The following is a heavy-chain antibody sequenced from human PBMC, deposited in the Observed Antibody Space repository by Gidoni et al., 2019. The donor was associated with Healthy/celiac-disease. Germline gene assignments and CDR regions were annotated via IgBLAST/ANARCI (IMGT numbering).Heavy chain of an antibody. CDR1: GGSISSSSYY. CDR2: IYYSGST. D-gene: IGHD2-15*01. V-gene: IGHV4-39*01. CDR3: ARIRSGGSWKFDY. Sequence: QLQLQESGPGLVKPSETLSLTCTVSGGSISSSSYYWGWIRQPPGKGLEWIGSIYYSGSTYYNPSLKSRVTISVDTSKNQFSLKLSSVTAADTAVYYCARIRSGGSWKFDYWGQGTLVTVSS. J-gene: IGHJ4*02.